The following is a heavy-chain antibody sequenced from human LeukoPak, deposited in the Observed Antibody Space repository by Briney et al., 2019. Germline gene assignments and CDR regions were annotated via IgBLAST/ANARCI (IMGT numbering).Heavy chain of an antibody. Sequence: ASVKVSCKASGYTFTNYYMHWVRQAPGQGLEWMGIINPSGGSTSYAQKFQGRVTMTRDMSTSTVYMELTSLRSEDTAVYYCARGGSTSWPFDYWGQGTLVTVSS. D-gene: IGHD2-2*01. CDR2: INPSGGST. CDR1: GYTFTNYY. V-gene: IGHV1-46*01. J-gene: IGHJ4*02. CDR3: ARGGSTSWPFDY.